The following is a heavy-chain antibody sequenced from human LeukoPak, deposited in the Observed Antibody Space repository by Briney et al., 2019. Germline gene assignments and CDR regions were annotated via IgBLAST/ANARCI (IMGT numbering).Heavy chain of an antibody. V-gene: IGHV3-23*01. CDR3: VKNWGGYYFDY. CDR2: VGLSAAST. Sequence: GESLRLSCAASGCMFNNYAMHWVRQAPGKGLEWVSTVGLSAASTYFAVSVKGRFTVSRDSAKNTISLQMTSLRTDDTAVYFCVKNWGGYYFDYWGQGTLVTVSS. D-gene: IGHD7-27*01. CDR1: GCMFNNYA. J-gene: IGHJ4*02.